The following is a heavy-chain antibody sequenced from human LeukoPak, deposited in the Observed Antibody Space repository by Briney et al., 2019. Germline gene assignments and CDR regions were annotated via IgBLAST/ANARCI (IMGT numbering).Heavy chain of an antibody. CDR2: IYHSGST. Sequence: SETLSLTCTVSGYSISSGYYWGWIRQPPGKGLEWIGSIYHSGSTYYSPSLKSRVTISLDTSKNQFSLKLSSVTAADTAVYYCARQQGEYGSGSYYQDYWGQGTLVTVSS. CDR3: ARQQGEYGSGSYYQDY. J-gene: IGHJ4*02. D-gene: IGHD3-10*01. V-gene: IGHV4-38-2*02. CDR1: GYSISSGYY.